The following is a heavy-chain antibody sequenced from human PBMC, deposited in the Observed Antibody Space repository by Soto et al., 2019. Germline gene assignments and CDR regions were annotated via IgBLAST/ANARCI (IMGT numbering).Heavy chain of an antibody. J-gene: IGHJ4*02. D-gene: IGHD2-15*01. CDR3: ARWSYLDY. Sequence: QPVGSLRLPCAASGFSFSSYAMSWVRQAPGKGLEWVSTISGSDGKTFYADSVKGRFSISRDTSDNMLYLQMNSLRDDDTAVYYCARWSYLDYWGQGARVTVSS. CDR2: ISGSDGKT. CDR1: GFSFSSYA. V-gene: IGHV3-23*01.